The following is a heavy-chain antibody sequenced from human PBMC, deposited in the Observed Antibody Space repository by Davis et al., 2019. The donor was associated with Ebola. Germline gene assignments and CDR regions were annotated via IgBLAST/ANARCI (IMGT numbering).Heavy chain of an antibody. J-gene: IGHJ6*03. D-gene: IGHD2-2*02. CDR1: GGSISSYY. CDR3: ASAVPAAIFPYYYMDV. Sequence: PSETLSLTCTVSGGSISSYYWSWIRQPAGKGLEWIGRIYTSGSTNYNPSLKSRVTMSVDTSKNQFSLKLSSVTAADTAVYYCASAVPAAIFPYYYMDVWGKGTTVTVSS. V-gene: IGHV4-4*07. CDR2: IYTSGST.